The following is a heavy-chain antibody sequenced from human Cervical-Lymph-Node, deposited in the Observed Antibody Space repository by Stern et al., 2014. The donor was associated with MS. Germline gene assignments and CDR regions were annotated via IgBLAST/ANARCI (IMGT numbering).Heavy chain of an antibody. Sequence: VQLLESGGGVVQPGRSLRLSCAASGFTFSSYAMYWVRQAPGKGLEWVTVISYDGGTKYYADSVKGRFTVPRDNSKSTFDLQMSSRRPEDTAVYYCARGRAIVGLDYWGQGTLVTVSS. CDR2: ISYDGGTK. V-gene: IGHV3-30*04. CDR1: GFTFSSYA. D-gene: IGHD1-26*01. J-gene: IGHJ4*02. CDR3: ARGRAIVGLDY.